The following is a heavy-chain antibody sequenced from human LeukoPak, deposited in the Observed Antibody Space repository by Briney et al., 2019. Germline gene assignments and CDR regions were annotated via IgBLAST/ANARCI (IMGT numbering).Heavy chain of an antibody. CDR3: ARATDYYDSSGPRGAFDI. CDR1: GYTFTSYY. V-gene: IGHV1-46*01. D-gene: IGHD3-22*01. Sequence: ASVKVSCKASGYTFTSYYMHWVRQAPGQGLDWMGIINPSGGSTSYAQKFQGRVTMTRDTSTSTVYMELSSLRSEDTAVYDCARATDYYDSSGPRGAFDIWGQGTMVTVSS. CDR2: INPSGGST. J-gene: IGHJ3*02.